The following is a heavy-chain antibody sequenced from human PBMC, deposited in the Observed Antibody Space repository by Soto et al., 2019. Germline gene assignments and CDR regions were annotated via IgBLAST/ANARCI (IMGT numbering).Heavy chain of an antibody. Sequence: SETLSLTCTVSGGTISSWYWSWIRQPPGKGLEWIGYIYYSGSTNCNPSLKSRVTISVDTSKNQFSLKLSSATAADTAVYYCARRYGSAIDYWGQGTQVTVSS. CDR1: GGTISSWY. CDR2: IYYSGST. V-gene: IGHV4-59*08. J-gene: IGHJ4*02. D-gene: IGHD1-26*01. CDR3: ARRYGSAIDY.